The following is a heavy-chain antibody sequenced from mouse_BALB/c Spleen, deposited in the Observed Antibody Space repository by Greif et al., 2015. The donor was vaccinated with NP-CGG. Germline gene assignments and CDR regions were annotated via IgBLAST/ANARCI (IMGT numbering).Heavy chain of an antibody. Sequence: VQLQQSGVELVKPGASVKLSCKASGYTFTSYWMHWVKQRPGQGLEWIGEINPSNGRTNYNEKFKSKATLTVDKSSSTAYMQLSSLTSEDSAVYYCAIYDGYYYYAMDYWGQGTSVTVSS. CDR3: AIYDGYYYYAMDY. V-gene: IGHV1S81*02. J-gene: IGHJ4*01. CDR2: INPSNGRT. CDR1: GYTFTSYW. D-gene: IGHD2-3*01.